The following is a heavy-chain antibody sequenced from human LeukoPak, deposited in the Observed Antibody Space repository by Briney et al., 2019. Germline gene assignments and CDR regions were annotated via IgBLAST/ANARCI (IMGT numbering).Heavy chain of an antibody. CDR2: ISYDGSNK. D-gene: IGHD6-19*01. CDR1: GFTFSSYA. Sequence: PGGSLRLSCAASGFTFSSYAMHWVRQAPGKGLEWVAVISYDGSNKYYADSVKGRFTISRDNSKNTLYLQMNSLRAEDTAVYYCARGRGGWPYYFDYWGQGTLVTVSS. J-gene: IGHJ4*02. CDR3: ARGRGGWPYYFDY. V-gene: IGHV3-30-3*01.